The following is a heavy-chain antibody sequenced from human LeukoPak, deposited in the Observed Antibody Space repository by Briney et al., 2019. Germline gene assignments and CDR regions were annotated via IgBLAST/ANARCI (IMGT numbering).Heavy chain of an antibody. CDR1: GYTFTSYA. Sequence: ASVKVSCKASGYTFTSYAMHWVRQAPGQRLEWMGWINAGNGNTKYSQKFQGRVTITRDTSASTAYMELSSLRSEDTAVYYCARVLNYYDSSGYYPFDYWGQGTLVTVSS. V-gene: IGHV1-3*01. D-gene: IGHD3-22*01. CDR2: INAGNGNT. CDR3: ARVLNYYDSSGYYPFDY. J-gene: IGHJ4*02.